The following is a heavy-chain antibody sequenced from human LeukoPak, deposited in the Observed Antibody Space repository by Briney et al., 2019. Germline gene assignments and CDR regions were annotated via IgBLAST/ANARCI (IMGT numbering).Heavy chain of an antibody. V-gene: IGHV1-69*13. J-gene: IGHJ3*02. Sequence: ASVKVSCKASGGTFSSYAISWVRQAPGQGLEWMGGIIPIFGTANYAQKFQGRVTITADESTSTAYMELSSLRSEDTAVYYCASPIVGATVIWGQGTVVTVSS. CDR2: IIPIFGTA. CDR3: ASPIVGATVI. CDR1: GGTFSSYA. D-gene: IGHD1-26*01.